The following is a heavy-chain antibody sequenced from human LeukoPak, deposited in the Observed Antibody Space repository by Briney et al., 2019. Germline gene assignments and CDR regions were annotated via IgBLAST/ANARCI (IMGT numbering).Heavy chain of an antibody. Sequence: ASVKVSCKTSGYTFTSYYIHWVRQAPGQGLEWMGIIYPGGGSTNYAQKFQGRVTMTRDTSISTAYMELSRLRSDDTAVYYCARDRHYYDSSGYGYWGQGTLVTVSS. V-gene: IGHV1-2*02. J-gene: IGHJ4*02. CDR2: IYPGGGST. CDR1: GYTFTSYY. CDR3: ARDRHYYDSSGYGY. D-gene: IGHD3-22*01.